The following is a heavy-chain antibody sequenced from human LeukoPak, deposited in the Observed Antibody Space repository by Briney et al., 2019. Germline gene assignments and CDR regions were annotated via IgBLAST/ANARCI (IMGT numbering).Heavy chain of an antibody. CDR3: ARTNYVWGSYRQFDY. D-gene: IGHD3-16*02. CDR2: INHSGST. J-gene: IGHJ4*02. CDR1: GESFSGYY. V-gene: IGHV4-34*01. Sequence: ETLSLTCAVYGESFSGYYWSWIRQPPGKGLEWIGEINHSGSTNYNPSLKSRVTISVDTSKNQFSLKLSSVTAADTAVYYCARTNYVWGSYRQFDYWGQGTLVTVSS.